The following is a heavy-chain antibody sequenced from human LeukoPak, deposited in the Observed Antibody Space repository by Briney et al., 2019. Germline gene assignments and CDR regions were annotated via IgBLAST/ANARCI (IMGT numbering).Heavy chain of an antibody. J-gene: IGHJ4*02. CDR1: GFTFSSYW. CDR2: IKQDGSEK. CDR3: ARLRRYFPYYFDY. Sequence: HPGGSLRLSCAASGFTFSSYWMSWVRQAPGKGLEWVANIKQDGSEKYYVDSVKGRFTISRDNAKNSLYLQMNSLRAEDTAVYYCARLRRYFPYYFDYWGQGTLVTVSS. D-gene: IGHD3-9*01. V-gene: IGHV3-7*01.